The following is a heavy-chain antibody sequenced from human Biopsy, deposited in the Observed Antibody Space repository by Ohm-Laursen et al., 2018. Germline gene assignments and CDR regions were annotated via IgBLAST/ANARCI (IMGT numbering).Heavy chain of an antibody. D-gene: IGHD2-2*01. CDR2: IYYDGLNK. CDR1: GFMFSSYG. Sequence: RLSCAASGFMFSSYGMHWVRQAPGKGLEWVAVIYYDGLNKEYADSVKGRFTISRDNSKNTLFLRMNSLRAEDTAVYYCARDGIVVVPAAFHLDNWGPGTLVTVSS. V-gene: IGHV3-33*01. J-gene: IGHJ4*02. CDR3: ARDGIVVVPAAFHLDN.